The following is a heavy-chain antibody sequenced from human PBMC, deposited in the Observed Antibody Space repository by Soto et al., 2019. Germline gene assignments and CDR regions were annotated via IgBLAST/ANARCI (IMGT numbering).Heavy chain of an antibody. V-gene: IGHV1-46*03. CDR3: ARAYSSTSHYQSIFDD. CDR2: INPSGGST. D-gene: IGHD2-2*01. CDR1: GYTFTSYY. Sequence: GASVKVSCKASGYTFTSYYMHWVRQAPGQGLEWMGIINPSGGSTSYAQKFQGRVTMTRDTSTSTVYMELSSLRSEDTAVYYCARAYSSTSHYQSIFDDWGQGTLVTVSS. J-gene: IGHJ4*02.